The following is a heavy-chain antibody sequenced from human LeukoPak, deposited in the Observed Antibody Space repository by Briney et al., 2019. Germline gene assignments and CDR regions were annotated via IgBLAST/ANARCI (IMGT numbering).Heavy chain of an antibody. Sequence: SETLSLTCTVSGGSFTSGNYCWHWLRQPAGKGLEWIGRIYTNGGASYNPSLKSRVTISIDASKNQFSLKLSSVTAADTAVYYCAREPPGYWGQGILVTVSS. J-gene: IGHJ4*02. CDR3: AREPPGY. CDR2: IYTNGGA. V-gene: IGHV4-61*02. CDR1: GGSFTSGNYC.